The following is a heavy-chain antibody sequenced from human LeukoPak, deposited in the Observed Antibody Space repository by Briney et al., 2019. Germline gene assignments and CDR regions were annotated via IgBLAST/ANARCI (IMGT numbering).Heavy chain of an antibody. D-gene: IGHD6-13*01. Sequence: GEPLKISCKGSGYTFSTSWIGWVRQMPGKGLEWMGIVYPGDSDTRYSPSFQGQVTISVDRSITTAYLQWSSLKASDTAMYYCARPRQQLVSSDAFDIWGQGTMVTVS. V-gene: IGHV5-51*01. CDR1: GYTFSTSW. J-gene: IGHJ3*02. CDR2: VYPGDSDT. CDR3: ARPRQQLVSSDAFDI.